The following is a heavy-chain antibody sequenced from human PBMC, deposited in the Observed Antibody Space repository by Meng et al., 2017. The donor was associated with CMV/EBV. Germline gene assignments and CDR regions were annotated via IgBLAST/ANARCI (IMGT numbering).Heavy chain of an antibody. CDR2: IYSGGST. D-gene: IGHD1-26*01. CDR1: GFTVSNNY. J-gene: IGHJ4*02. CDR3: ARGGQWELLGFDY. V-gene: IGHV3-66*02. Sequence: EPLSFTCAASGFTVSNNYMSWVRQAPGKGLEWVSVIYSGGSTYYADSVKGRFTISRDNSKNTLYLQINSLRAEDTPVYYCARGGQWELLGFDYWGQGTVVTVSS.